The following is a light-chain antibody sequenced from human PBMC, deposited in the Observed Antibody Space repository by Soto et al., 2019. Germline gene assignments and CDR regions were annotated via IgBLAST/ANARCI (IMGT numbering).Light chain of an antibody. CDR3: QKYNSAPWT. CDR2: AAS. CDR1: QAISNY. V-gene: IGKV1-27*01. J-gene: IGKJ1*01. Sequence: DIPMTQSPSSLSASVGDRVTITCRASQAISNYLAWYQQKPGKVPKLLIYAASTLQSGVPSRFSGSGSGTDFTLTISSLQPEDFATYYCQKYNSAPWTFGQGTKVEVK.